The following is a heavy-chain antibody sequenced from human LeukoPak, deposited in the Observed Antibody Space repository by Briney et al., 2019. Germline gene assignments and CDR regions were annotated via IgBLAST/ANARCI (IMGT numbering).Heavy chain of an antibody. CDR1: GGSISSYY. CDR2: IYYSGST. Sequence: SETLSLTCTVSGGSISSYYWSWIRQPPGKGLEWIGYIYYSGSTNYNPSLKSRVTISVDTSKNQFSLKLSSVTAADTAVYYCARQRVAGEARGTFDYWGQGTLVTVSS. J-gene: IGHJ4*02. D-gene: IGHD6-19*01. CDR3: ARQRVAGEARGTFDY. V-gene: IGHV4-59*08.